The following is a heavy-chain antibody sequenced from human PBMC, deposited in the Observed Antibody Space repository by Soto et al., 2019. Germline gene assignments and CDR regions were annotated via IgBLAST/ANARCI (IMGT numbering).Heavy chain of an antibody. V-gene: IGHV1-69*13. J-gene: IGHJ6*02. D-gene: IGHD6-13*01. CDR3: ARGYSSSWSQPLFYYYYGMDV. CDR1: GGTFSSYA. CDR2: IIPIFGTA. Sequence: SVKVSCKASGGTFSSYAIIWVRQAPGQGLEWMGGIIPIFGTANYAQKFQGRVTITADESTSTAYMELSSLRSEDTAVYYCARGYSSSWSQPLFYYYYGMDVWGQGTTVTVSS.